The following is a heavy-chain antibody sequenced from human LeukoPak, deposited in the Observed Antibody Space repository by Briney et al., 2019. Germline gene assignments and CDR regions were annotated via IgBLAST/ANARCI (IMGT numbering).Heavy chain of an antibody. CDR1: GDSITSSHYS. D-gene: IGHD3-16*01. CDR2: IYTSGTT. CDR3: ASREGDLYEMSY. Sequence: SETLSLTCTVSGDSITSSHYSWSWIRQPAGNGLEWIGRIYTSGTTNYNPSLKSRVSISVDRSKNRFSLELSSVTAADTAMYYCASREGDLYEMSYWGQGTLVTVSS. J-gene: IGHJ4*02. V-gene: IGHV4-61*02.